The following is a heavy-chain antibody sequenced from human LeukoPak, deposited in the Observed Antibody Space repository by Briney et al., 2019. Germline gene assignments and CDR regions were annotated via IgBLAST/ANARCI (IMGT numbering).Heavy chain of an antibody. CDR1: GGSISSSSYY. D-gene: IGHD6-19*01. Sequence: SETLSLTCTVSGGSISSSSYYWGWIRQPPGKGLEWIGSIYYSGSTYYNPSLKSRVTISVDTSKNQFSLKLSSVTAADTAVYYCARGGLVGVGSLDYWGQGTLVTVSS. V-gene: IGHV4-39*01. J-gene: IGHJ4*02. CDR3: ARGGLVGVGSLDY. CDR2: IYYSGST.